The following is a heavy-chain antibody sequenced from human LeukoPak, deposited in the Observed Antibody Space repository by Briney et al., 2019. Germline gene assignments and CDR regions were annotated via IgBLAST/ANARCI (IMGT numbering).Heavy chain of an antibody. J-gene: IGHJ4*02. V-gene: IGHV1-69*04. CDR1: GGTFSSYA. D-gene: IGHD6-13*01. CDR3: ASSIAAAAASFDY. CDR2: IIPILGIA. Sequence: SVKVSCKASGGTFSSYAISWVRQAPGQGLEWMGRIIPILGIANYAQKFQGRVTITADKSTSTAYMELSSLRSEDTAVYYCASSIAAAAASFDYWGQGTLVTVSS.